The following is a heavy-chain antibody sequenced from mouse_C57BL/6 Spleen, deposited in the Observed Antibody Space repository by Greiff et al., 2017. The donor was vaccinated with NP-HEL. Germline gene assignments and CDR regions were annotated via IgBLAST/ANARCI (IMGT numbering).Heavy chain of an antibody. D-gene: IGHD1-1*01. CDR2: IYPGSGST. CDR1: GYTFTSYW. J-gene: IGHJ2*01. V-gene: IGHV1-55*01. Sequence: QVQLQQPGAELVKPGASVKMSCKASGYTFTSYWITWVKQRPGQGLEWIGDIYPGSGSTNYNEKFKSKATLTVDTATSTAYMQLSSLTSEDAAVYYCERRTTVVATNYWGQGTTLTVSS. CDR3: ERRTTVVATNY.